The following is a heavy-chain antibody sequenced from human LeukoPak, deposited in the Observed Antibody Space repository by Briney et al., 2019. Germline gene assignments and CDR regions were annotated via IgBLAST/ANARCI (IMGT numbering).Heavy chain of an antibody. J-gene: IGHJ4*02. CDR3: ARHEASGSSNFDS. CDR2: IYYSGST. Sequence: SETLSLTCTVSGGSISSYSWSWIRQPPGKGLEWIGYIYYSGSTNYNPSLKSRLTISVDTSKNQFSLKLSSVTAADTAVYFCARHEASGSSNFDSWGQGTLVTVSS. D-gene: IGHD3-10*01. CDR1: GGSISSYS. V-gene: IGHV4-59*08.